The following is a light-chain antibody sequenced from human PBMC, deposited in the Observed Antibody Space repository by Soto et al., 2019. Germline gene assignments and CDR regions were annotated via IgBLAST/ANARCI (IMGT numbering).Light chain of an antibody. CDR2: DAS. Sequence: EIVLTQSPATLPVSPGERATLSCRASQSVNRKLAWYQQRTGQAPRLLIYDASIRATGIPARFSGSGSGTEFTLTISSLQSEDFAVYYCQQYKNWPPVYSFGQGTKLDIK. J-gene: IGKJ2*03. CDR1: QSVNRK. V-gene: IGKV3D-15*01. CDR3: QQYKNWPPVYS.